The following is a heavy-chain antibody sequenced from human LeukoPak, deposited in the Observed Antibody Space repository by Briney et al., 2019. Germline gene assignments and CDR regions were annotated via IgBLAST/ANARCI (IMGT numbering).Heavy chain of an antibody. Sequence: ASVKVSCKASGYSFTGYYMHWVRQAPGQGLEWMGWIYPKSGATNYAQKFRGRVTMSRGTSINPVYMEVTRLRSDDTAMYYCARRGIPVAGTAYFDLWGRGTLVTVSS. D-gene: IGHD6-19*01. V-gene: IGHV1-2*02. CDR1: GYSFTGYY. CDR3: ARRGIPVAGTAYFDL. CDR2: IYPKSGAT. J-gene: IGHJ2*01.